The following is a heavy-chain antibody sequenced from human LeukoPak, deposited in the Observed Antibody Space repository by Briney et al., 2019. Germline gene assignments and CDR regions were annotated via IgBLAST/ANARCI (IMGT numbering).Heavy chain of an antibody. CDR3: ARVERYCSGGSCYIFDY. V-gene: IGHV4-59*08. J-gene: IGHJ4*02. D-gene: IGHD2-15*01. CDR2: IYYSGST. Sequence: SETLSLTCTVSGGSISSYYWSWIRQPPGKGLEWIGYIYYSGSTNYNPSLKSRVTISVDTSKNQFSLKLSPVTAADTAVYYCARVERYCSGGSCYIFDYWGQGTLVTVSS. CDR1: GGSISSYY.